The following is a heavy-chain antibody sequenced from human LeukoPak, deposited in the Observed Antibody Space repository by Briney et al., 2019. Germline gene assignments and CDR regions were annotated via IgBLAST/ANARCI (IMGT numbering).Heavy chain of an antibody. Sequence: QTARSLRLSCTASGFTFGDYAMSWVRQAPGKGLEWVGFIRSKANGGTTEYAASVKGRFTISRDDSKSIAYLQMNSLKTEDTAVYYCTSYGGILDYWGQGTLVTVSS. CDR3: TSYGGILDY. CDR2: IRSKANGGTT. V-gene: IGHV3-49*04. J-gene: IGHJ4*02. D-gene: IGHD4-23*01. CDR1: GFTFGDYA.